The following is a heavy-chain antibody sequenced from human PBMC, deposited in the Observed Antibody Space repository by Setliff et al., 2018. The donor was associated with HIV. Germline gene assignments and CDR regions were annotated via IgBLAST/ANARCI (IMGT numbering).Heavy chain of an antibody. V-gene: IGHV3-48*04. CDR1: GFTFSTYS. CDR2: IRSSSRTI. D-gene: IGHD3-22*01. CDR3: ARESPYDTSGYYFGAFDI. Sequence: PGGSLRLSCVASGFTFSTYSMNWVRQAPGKGLEWVSYIRSSSRTIYYADSVKGRFTISRDNAKNSLHLQMNSRRAEDTAVYYCARESPYDTSGYYFGAFDIWGQGTMVTVSS. J-gene: IGHJ3*02.